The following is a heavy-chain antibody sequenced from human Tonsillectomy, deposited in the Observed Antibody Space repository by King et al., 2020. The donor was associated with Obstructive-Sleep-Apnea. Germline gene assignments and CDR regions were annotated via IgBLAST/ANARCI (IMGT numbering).Heavy chain of an antibody. CDR1: GFTFSSYA. V-gene: IGHV3-64D*06. CDR2: ISSNGGST. Sequence: VQLAESGGGLVQPGGSLRLSCSASGFTFSSYAMHWVRQAPGKGLEYVAAISSNGGSTYYADSVKGRFTISRDNSKNTLYLQMSSLRAEDTAVYYCHRYDNYYYYGMDVWGQGTTVTVSS. D-gene: IGHD3-22*01. CDR3: HRYDNYYYYGMDV. J-gene: IGHJ6*02.